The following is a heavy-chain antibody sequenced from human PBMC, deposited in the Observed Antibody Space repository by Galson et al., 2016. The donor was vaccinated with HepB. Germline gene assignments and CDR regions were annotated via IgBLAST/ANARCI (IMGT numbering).Heavy chain of an antibody. CDR1: GVTFSTSA. D-gene: IGHD6-13*01. Sequence: SVKVSCKASGVTFSTSAVQWARQARGQHLEWIGWIVAGNGDTKYAQKFQERVTITRDMSTRTAYMELSSLTSEDTAVYYCAARGNSWPYYWGQGTLVTVPS. CDR3: AARGNSWPYY. CDR2: IVAGNGDT. V-gene: IGHV1-58*01. J-gene: IGHJ4*02.